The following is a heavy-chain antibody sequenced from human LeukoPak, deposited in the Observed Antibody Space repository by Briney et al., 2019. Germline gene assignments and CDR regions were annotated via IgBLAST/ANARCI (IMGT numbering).Heavy chain of an antibody. CDR3: TRGGVVVAATPDY. V-gene: IGHV3-49*03. CDR2: IRSKAYGGTT. D-gene: IGHD2-15*01. J-gene: IGHJ4*02. Sequence: GSLRLSCTASGFTFGDYAMSWFRQAPGKGLEWVGFIRSKAYGGTTEYAASVKGRFTISRDDSKSIAYLQMNSLKTEDTAEYYCTRGGVVVAATPDYWGQGTLVTVSS. CDR1: GFTFGDYA.